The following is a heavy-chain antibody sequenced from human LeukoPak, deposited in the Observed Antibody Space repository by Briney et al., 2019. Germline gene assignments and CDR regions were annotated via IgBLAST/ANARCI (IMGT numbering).Heavy chain of an antibody. V-gene: IGHV4-59*01. Sequence: SETLSLTCTVSGGSISSYYWSWIRQPPGKGLEWIGYIYYSGSTNYNPSLESRVTISVDTSKNQFSLKLSSVTAADTAVYYCARVGPPSSPSFDYWGQGTLVTVSS. CDR2: IYYSGST. J-gene: IGHJ4*02. CDR3: ARVGPPSSPSFDY. CDR1: GGSISSYY.